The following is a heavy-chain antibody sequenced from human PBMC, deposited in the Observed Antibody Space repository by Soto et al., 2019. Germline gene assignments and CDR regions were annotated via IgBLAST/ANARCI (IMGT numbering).Heavy chain of an antibody. Sequence: ASVKVSCKASQYSFTSYCVHWVRQAPGQGLEWMGIINPSGGSTNYAHRFQGRVTMTRDTSISTAYMERSRLSSDDTAVYYCARGAAGYYDSSGSTYYFEYWGQGTMVTVSS. D-gene: IGHD3-22*01. V-gene: IGHV1-46*01. J-gene: IGHJ4*02. CDR1: QYSFTSYC. CDR2: INPSGGST. CDR3: ARGAAGYYDSSGSTYYFEY.